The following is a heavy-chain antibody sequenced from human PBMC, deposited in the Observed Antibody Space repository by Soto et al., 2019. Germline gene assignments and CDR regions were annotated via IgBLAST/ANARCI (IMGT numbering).Heavy chain of an antibody. CDR3: ARESSSSSPIDY. CDR1: GFTFSSYS. V-gene: IGHV3-21*01. J-gene: IGHJ4*02. Sequence: VQLVESGGGLVKPGGSLRLSCAASGFTFSSYSMNWVRQAPGKGLEWVSSISSSSSYIYYADSVKGRFTISRDNAKNSLYLQMNSLRAEDTAVYYCARESSSSSPIDYWGQGTLVTVSS. D-gene: IGHD6-13*01. CDR2: ISSSSSYI.